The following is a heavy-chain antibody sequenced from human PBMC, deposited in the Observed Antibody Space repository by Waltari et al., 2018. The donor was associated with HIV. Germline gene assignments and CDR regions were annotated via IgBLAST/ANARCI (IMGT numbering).Heavy chain of an antibody. Sequence: QVELQQGGAGLLKPSETLSLSCAVSGGSFSPYYWGWIRQPPGKGLERMGEINNSGSINFKPSLKSRLNISLDASKKQSSLHLTSVTAADTALYYCATRGDYGDLPKYFDLWGRGTLVTVSS. CDR2: INNSGSI. D-gene: IGHD4-17*01. V-gene: IGHV4-34*02. J-gene: IGHJ2*01. CDR3: ATRGDYGDLPKYFDL. CDR1: GGSFSPYY.